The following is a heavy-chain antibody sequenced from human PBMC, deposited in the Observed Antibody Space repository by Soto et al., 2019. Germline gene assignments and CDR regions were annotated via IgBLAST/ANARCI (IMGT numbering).Heavy chain of an antibody. CDR1: GFTFSSYA. D-gene: IGHD3-10*01. J-gene: IGHJ4*02. Sequence: QVQLVESGGGVVQPGRSLRLSCAASGFTFSSYAMHWVRQAPGKGLEWVAVISYDGSNKYYADSVKGRFTISRDNSKNMLYLQMNSLRAEDTAVYYCARDQFEYYFDYWGQGTLVTVSS. V-gene: IGHV3-30-3*01. CDR3: ARDQFEYYFDY. CDR2: ISYDGSNK.